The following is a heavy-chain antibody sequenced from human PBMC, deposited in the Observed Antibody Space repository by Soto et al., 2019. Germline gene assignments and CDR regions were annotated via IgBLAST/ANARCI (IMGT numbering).Heavy chain of an antibody. V-gene: IGHV4-59*11. D-gene: IGHD6-19*01. J-gene: IGHJ4*02. CDR2: IFYTGST. Sequence: SDTRSRTCTVSGGSISCPCSVWIGQSPGRGLEGIGYIFYTGSTSYNPSLKRRVTLSVDTSKNQFSLRLSSVTAAVTAVYYCARVGSRGWSPDYWGQGTLVTVSS. CDR3: ARVGSRGWSPDY. CDR1: GGSISCPC.